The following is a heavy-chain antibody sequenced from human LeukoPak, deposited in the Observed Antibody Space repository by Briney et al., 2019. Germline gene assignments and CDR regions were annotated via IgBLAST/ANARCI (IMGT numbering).Heavy chain of an antibody. D-gene: IGHD6-19*01. J-gene: IGHJ4*02. Sequence: GASVKVSCKASGYTFTGYYMHWVRQAPGKGLEWMGGFDPEDGETIYAQKFQGRVTMTEDTSTDTAYMELSSLRSEDTAVYYCATDTGYSSGCPDYWGQGTLVTVSS. CDR1: GYTFTGYY. V-gene: IGHV1-24*01. CDR2: FDPEDGET. CDR3: ATDTGYSSGCPDY.